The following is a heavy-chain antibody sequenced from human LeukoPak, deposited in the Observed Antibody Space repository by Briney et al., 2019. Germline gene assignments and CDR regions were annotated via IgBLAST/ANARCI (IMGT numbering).Heavy chain of an antibody. V-gene: IGHV4-34*01. CDR3: ARGFGVAAAGPGY. Sequence: SETLSLTCAVYGGSFSGYYWSWIRQPPGKGLEWIGEINHSGSTNYNPSLKIRVTISVDTSKNQFSLKLSSVTAADTAVYYCARGFGVAAAGPGYWGQGTLVTVSS. J-gene: IGHJ4*02. D-gene: IGHD6-13*01. CDR2: INHSGST. CDR1: GGSFSGYY.